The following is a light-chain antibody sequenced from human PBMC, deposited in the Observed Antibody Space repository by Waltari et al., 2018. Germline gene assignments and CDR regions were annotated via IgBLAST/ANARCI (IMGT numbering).Light chain of an antibody. J-gene: IGKJ2*01. V-gene: IGKV3-11*01. CDR2: DAS. CDR1: QSVSGY. CDR3: QLRARWPPTFT. Sequence: EFVLTQSPANLSLSPGERVTLSCRASQSVSGYLAWYQHKPGQAPRLLIYDASNRATCVQARFSGRDSGADFTLTISSLEPEDFGVYYCQLRARWPPTFTFGQGTKLEI.